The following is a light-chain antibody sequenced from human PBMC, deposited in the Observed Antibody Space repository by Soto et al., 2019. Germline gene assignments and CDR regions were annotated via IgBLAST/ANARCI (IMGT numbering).Light chain of an antibody. CDR3: QQSYSTPKVT. CDR2: AAS. V-gene: IGKV1-39*01. J-gene: IGKJ3*01. CDR1: QSISSY. Sequence: DIQMTQSPSSLSASVGDRVTITCQASQSISSYLNWYQQKPGKAPKLLIYAASSLQSGVPSRFSGSGSGTDFTLTISSLQPEDFATYYCQQSYSTPKVTFGPGTKVDIK.